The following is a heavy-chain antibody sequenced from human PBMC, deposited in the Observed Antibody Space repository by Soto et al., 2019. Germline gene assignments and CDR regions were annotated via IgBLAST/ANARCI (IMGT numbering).Heavy chain of an antibody. V-gene: IGHV3-33*01. CDR1: GCTFSSYG. Sequence: PGGSLRLSCAASGCTFSSYGMHWVRQAPGKGLEWVAVIWYDGSNKYYADSVKGRFTISRDNSKNTLYLQMNSLRAEDTAVYYCARDYYDILTGSPGYYGMDVWGQGTTVTVSS. CDR2: IWYDGSNK. D-gene: IGHD3-9*01. CDR3: ARDYYDILTGSPGYYGMDV. J-gene: IGHJ6*02.